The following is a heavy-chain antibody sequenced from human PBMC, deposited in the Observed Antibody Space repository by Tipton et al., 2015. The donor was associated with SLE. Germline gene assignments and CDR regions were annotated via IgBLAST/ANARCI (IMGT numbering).Heavy chain of an antibody. Sequence: TLSLTCAVYGGSVSGHYWSWIRQPPGKGLEWIGEINHSGRTNYNPSLKSRVTISVDMSKIQFSLKLSSVNAADTAVYYCARHGGYYFDYWGQGTLVTVSS. CDR3: ARHGGYYFDY. V-gene: IGHV4-34*01. J-gene: IGHJ4*02. CDR2: INHSGRT. CDR1: GGSVSGHY. D-gene: IGHD4-23*01.